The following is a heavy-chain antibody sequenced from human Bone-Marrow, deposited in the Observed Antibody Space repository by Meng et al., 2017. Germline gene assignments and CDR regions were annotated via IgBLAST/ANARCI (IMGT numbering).Heavy chain of an antibody. D-gene: IGHD5-18*01. Sequence: GSLRLSCAVSGGSISSGNWWSWVRQPPGKGLEWIGEIHHTGSTNYNPSFKSRVTILVDKSENLFSLRLTSVTAADTAVYYCASAGYCCLDYWGQGSLVTVSS. CDR1: GGSISSGNW. J-gene: IGHJ4*02. CDR2: IHHTGST. V-gene: IGHV4-4*02. CDR3: ASAGYCCLDY.